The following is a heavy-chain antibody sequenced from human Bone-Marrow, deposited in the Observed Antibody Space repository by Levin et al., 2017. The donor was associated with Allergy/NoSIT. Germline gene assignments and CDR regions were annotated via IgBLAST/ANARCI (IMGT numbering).Heavy chain of an antibody. CDR2: INAANGYT. Sequence: ASVKVSCKASGYSFTTYVMHWVRQAPGQRPEWMGWINAANGYTQYSEKVQDRVSITRDTSANVVYMQLRRLTSEDTAVYYCTRGGSFDDFLSGYYDGNYFDPWGQGSLVTVSS. J-gene: IGHJ5*02. D-gene: IGHD3-3*01. V-gene: IGHV1-3*01. CDR1: GYSFTTYV. CDR3: TRGGSFDDFLSGYYDGNYFDP.